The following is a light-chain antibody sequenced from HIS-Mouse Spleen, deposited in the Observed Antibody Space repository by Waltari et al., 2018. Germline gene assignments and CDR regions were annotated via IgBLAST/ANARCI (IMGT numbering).Light chain of an antibody. J-gene: IGLJ2*01. Sequence: SYELTQPPSVSVSPGQTARITCSGDALPKKYAYWYQQKSGQAPVLVIYEDIKRPSGIPERFSGSSSGTMATLTISEAQVEDEADYYCYSTDSSGNHRVFGGGTKLTVL. CDR2: EDI. CDR3: YSTDSSGNHRV. CDR1: ALPKKY. V-gene: IGLV3-10*01.